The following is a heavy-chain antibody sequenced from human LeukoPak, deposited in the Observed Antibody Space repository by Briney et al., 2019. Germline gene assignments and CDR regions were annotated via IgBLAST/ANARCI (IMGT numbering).Heavy chain of an antibody. CDR2: IIPIFGTA. D-gene: IGHD3-10*01. Sequence: SVKVSCKASGYTFTSYEINWVRQATGQGLEWMGGIIPIFGTANYAQKFQGRVTITTDESTSTAYMELSSLRSEDTAVYYCARGSRVGDYFDYWGQGTLVTVSS. CDR1: GYTFTSYE. V-gene: IGHV1-69*05. J-gene: IGHJ4*02. CDR3: ARGSRVGDYFDY.